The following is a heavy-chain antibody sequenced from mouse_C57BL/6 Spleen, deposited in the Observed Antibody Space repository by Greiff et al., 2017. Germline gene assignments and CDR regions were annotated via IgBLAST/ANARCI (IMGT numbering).Heavy chain of an antibody. CDR2: LYPGSGSI. V-gene: IGHV1-62-2*01. CDR3: ARHEGLPYGSSYRYFDV. J-gene: IGHJ1*03. Sequence: QVQLQQSGAELVKPGASVKLSCKASGYTFTEYTIHWVKQRSGQGLEWIGWLYPGSGSIKYNEKFKDKATLTADKSSSTVYMELSRLTSEDSAVYFCARHEGLPYGSSYRYFDVWGTGTTVTVSS. D-gene: IGHD1-1*01. CDR1: GYTFTEYT.